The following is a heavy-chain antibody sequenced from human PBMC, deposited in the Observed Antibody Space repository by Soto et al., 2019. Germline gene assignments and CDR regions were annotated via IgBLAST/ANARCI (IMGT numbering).Heavy chain of an antibody. V-gene: IGHV1-3*05. CDR2: INAGNGNT. Sequence: QVQLVQSGAEEKKPGASVKVSCKASGYTFTSYAMDWVRQAPGQRLEWMGWINAGNGNTKYSQKFQGRVTITRDTSASTANMELSSLKSKQTHVYYGARAPGGPGIAEPWRQGTLVTVSS. CDR3: ARAPGGPGIAEP. J-gene: IGHJ5*02. CDR1: GYTFTSYA. D-gene: IGHD6-13*01.